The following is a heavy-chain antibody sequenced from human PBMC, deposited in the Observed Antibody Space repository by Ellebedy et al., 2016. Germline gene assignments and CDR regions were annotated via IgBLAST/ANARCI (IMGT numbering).Heavy chain of an antibody. Sequence: GESLKISXAASGFTLRTYAMSWVRQAPGKGLEWVSAISHKGDSSFYADSVKGRFTVSRDNSRNTVYLQMNDLRVEDTALYYCRHGHYADYWGQGTLVTVSS. V-gene: IGHV3-23*01. J-gene: IGHJ4*02. CDR1: GFTLRTYA. CDR2: ISHKGDSS. D-gene: IGHD3/OR15-3a*01. CDR3: RHGHYADY.